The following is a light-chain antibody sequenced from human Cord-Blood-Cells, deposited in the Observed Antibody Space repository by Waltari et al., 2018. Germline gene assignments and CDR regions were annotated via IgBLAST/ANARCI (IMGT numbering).Light chain of an antibody. CDR3: SSYTSSSTWV. J-gene: IGLJ3*02. V-gene: IGLV2-14*01. Sequence: QSVLTQPPSVSGAPGQRVTISCTGTSSDVGGYNYVSGYQQHPGKAPKLMIYDLSKRPSGVSNRFPGSKSGNTASLTISGLQAEDEADYYCSSYTSSSTWVFGGGTKLTVL. CDR1: SSDVGGYNY. CDR2: DLS.